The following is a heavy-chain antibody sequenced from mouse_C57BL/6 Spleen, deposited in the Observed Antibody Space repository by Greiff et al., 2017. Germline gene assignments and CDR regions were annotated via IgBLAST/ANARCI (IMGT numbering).Heavy chain of an antibody. CDR1: GFTFSSYA. V-gene: IGHV5-4*03. CDR2: ISDGGSYT. J-gene: IGHJ4*01. CDR3: SRVVSSYGGYYYAMDY. D-gene: IGHD1-1*01. Sequence: EVKLMESGGGSVKPGGSLKLSCAASGFTFSSYAMSWVRQTPEKRLEWVATISDGGSYTYYPDNGKGRFTISRDNAKNNLYLQMSHLKSEDTAMYYCSRVVSSYGGYYYAMDYWGQGTSVTVSS.